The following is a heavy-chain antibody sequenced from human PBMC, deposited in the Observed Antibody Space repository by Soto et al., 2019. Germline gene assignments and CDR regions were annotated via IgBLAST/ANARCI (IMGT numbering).Heavy chain of an antibody. J-gene: IGHJ4*02. CDR3: ATSYGNAWYTY. Sequence: PSETLSLTCAVSGGSISSSNWWSWVRQPPGKGLEWIGEIYHSGSTNYNPSLKSRVTISVDKSKNQFSLHLTSVTVAVTAVYYCATSYGNAWYTYWGQGTQVTVSS. CDR1: GGSISSSNW. V-gene: IGHV4-4*02. CDR2: IYHSGST. D-gene: IGHD6-13*01.